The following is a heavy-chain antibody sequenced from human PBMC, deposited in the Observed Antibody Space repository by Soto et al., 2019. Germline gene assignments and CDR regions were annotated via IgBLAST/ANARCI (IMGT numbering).Heavy chain of an antibody. CDR2: IKQDGNDL. D-gene: IGHD3-3*01. CDR1: GFTFSSYW. V-gene: IGHV3-7*01. Sequence: PGGSLRLSCAASGFTFSSYWMSWVRQAPEKGLEWVANIKQDGNDLYFVDSVKGRFTISRDNAKNSLYLHMSSLRAEDTGVYYCARTIFGVVTRSSYMDVWGKGTTVTVSS. CDR3: ARTIFGVVTRSSYMDV. J-gene: IGHJ6*03.